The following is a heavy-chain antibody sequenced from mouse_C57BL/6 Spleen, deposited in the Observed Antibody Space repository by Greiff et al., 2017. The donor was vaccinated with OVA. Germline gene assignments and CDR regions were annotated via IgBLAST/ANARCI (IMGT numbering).Heavy chain of an antibody. Sequence: EVQLVESEGGLVQPGSSMKLSCTASGFTFSDYYMPWVRQVPEKGLEWVANINYDGSSTYYLDSLKSRFIISIDNAKNILYLLMSSLKSEDTATYYCAREGSSTSWYFDVWGTGTTVTVSS. CDR2: INYDGSST. J-gene: IGHJ1*03. V-gene: IGHV5-16*01. D-gene: IGHD5-1*01. CDR1: GFTFSDYY. CDR3: AREGSSTSWYFDV.